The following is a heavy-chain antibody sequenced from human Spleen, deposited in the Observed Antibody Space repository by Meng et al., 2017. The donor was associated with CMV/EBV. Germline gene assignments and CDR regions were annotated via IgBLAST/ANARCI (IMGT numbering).Heavy chain of an antibody. CDR3: VLEVGFDY. Sequence: KVSCKTSGDNFSKYAISWVRQAPGQGLEWMGGIIPLLGTATYAQKFQGSVTITADKSTTTVYMKLSSLRSEDTAIYYCVLEVGFDYWGQGTLVTVSS. V-gene: IGHV1-69*06. CDR2: IIPLLGTA. D-gene: IGHD2-15*01. J-gene: IGHJ4*02. CDR1: GDNFSKYA.